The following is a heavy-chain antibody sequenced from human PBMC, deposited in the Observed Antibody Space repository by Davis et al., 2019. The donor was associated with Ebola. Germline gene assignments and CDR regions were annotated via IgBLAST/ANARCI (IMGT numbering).Heavy chain of an antibody. Sequence: GESLKISCAASGFTFSSYGMHWVRQAPGKGLEWVSAISGSGGSTYYADSVKGRFTISRDNSKNTLYLQMNSLRAEDTAVYYCAKDRYSSGWYFDYWGQGTLVTVSS. CDR3: AKDRYSSGWYFDY. V-gene: IGHV3-23*01. D-gene: IGHD6-19*01. CDR1: GFTFSSYG. CDR2: ISGSGGST. J-gene: IGHJ4*02.